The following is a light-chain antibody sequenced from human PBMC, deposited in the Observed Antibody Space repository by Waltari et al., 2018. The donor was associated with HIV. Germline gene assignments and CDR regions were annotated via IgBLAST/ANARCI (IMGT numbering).Light chain of an antibody. J-gene: IGKJ2*01. V-gene: IGKV1-39*01. CDR2: TSS. Sequence: DIQMTQSPSSRSASVGDRVTINCRASQSISTYLNWYQQRPGKVPKLLIHTSSTLQSGVPSRFSGDTSGTDFTLTISSLQPEDFATYFCQQSYSRPYTFGQGTKLDI. CDR3: QQSYSRPYT. CDR1: QSISTY.